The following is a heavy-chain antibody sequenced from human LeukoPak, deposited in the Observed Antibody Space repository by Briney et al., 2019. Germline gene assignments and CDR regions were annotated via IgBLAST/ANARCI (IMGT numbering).Heavy chain of an antibody. CDR1: GGSISSGGYS. D-gene: IGHD3-10*01. Sequence: PSETLSLTCAVSGGSISSGGYSWSWIRQPPGKGLEWIGYIYHTGSTIYNPSLKSRVTISVDKSKNQFSLKLSSVTAADTAVYYCARRPIGESLDYWGQGTLVTVSS. J-gene: IGHJ4*02. CDR3: ARRPIGESLDY. CDR2: IYHTGST. V-gene: IGHV4-30-2*01.